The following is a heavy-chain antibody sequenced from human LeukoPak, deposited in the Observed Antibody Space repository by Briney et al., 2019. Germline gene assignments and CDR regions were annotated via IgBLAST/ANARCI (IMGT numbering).Heavy chain of an antibody. CDR3: AKEPHGDGDYDFWSGYYYRPFDY. J-gene: IGHJ4*02. D-gene: IGHD3-3*01. CDR1: GFTFSSYA. Sequence: GGSLRLSCAASGFTFSSYAMSWVRQAPGKGLEWVSAISGSGGSTYYADSVKGRFTISRDNSKNTLYLQMNSLRAEDTAVYYCAKEPHGDGDYDFWSGYYYRPFDYWGQGTLVTVSS. CDR2: ISGSGGST. V-gene: IGHV3-23*01.